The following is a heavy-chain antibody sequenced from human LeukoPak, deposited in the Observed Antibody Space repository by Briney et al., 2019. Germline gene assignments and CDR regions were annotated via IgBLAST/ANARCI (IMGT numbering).Heavy chain of an antibody. CDR2: ISSSSSYI. Sequence: PSETLSLTCTVSGGSISSYYWSWVRQAPGKGLEWVSSISSSSSYIYYADSVKGRFTISRDNAKNSLYLQMNSLRAEDTAVYYCARGTLALSSGGYYFDYWGQGTLVTVSS. D-gene: IGHD6-25*01. V-gene: IGHV3-21*01. CDR3: ARGTLALSSGGYYFDY. CDR1: GGSISSYY. J-gene: IGHJ4*02.